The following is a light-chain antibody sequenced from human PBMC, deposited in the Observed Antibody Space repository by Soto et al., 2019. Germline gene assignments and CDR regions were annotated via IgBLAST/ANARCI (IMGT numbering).Light chain of an antibody. J-gene: IGLJ3*02. Sequence: QSALTQPASVSGSPGQSITISCTGSSSDVGTYDLVSRYQHHPGAAPKLMIYEATRRPSGISNRFSGSKSGNTASLTISGLQAEDEADYYCCSFAGSNSWVFVGGTKLTVL. CDR1: SSDVGTYDL. CDR3: CSFAGSNSWV. V-gene: IGLV2-23*01. CDR2: EAT.